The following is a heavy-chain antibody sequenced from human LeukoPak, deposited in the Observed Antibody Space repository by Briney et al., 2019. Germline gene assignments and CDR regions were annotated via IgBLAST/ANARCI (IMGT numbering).Heavy chain of an antibody. Sequence: SETLSLTCTVSGGSVSPYYWSWIRPFPGKGLEWIGYVFHIGSTDYNPSLKSRLTLSIDTSKNQFSLKLKSVTAADTAVYFCARVHALVTASFDFWGQGTLVTVSS. CDR2: VFHIGST. V-gene: IGHV4-59*02. CDR3: ARVHALVTASFDF. CDR1: GGSVSPYY. D-gene: IGHD2-21*02. J-gene: IGHJ4*02.